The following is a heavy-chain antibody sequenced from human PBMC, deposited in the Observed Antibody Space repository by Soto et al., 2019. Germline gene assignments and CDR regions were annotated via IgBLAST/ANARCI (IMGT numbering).Heavy chain of an antibody. CDR3: ARQKNYYGDRYYFDY. CDR1: GGSISSSNYY. Sequence: SETLSLTCTVSGGSISSSNYYWGWIRQPPGKGLEWIGSVYYSGSTYRNPSLKSRVTVSVDTSNNQFSLKLTSVTAADTAVYYCARQKNYYGDRYYFDYWGQGTLVTVSS. V-gene: IGHV4-39*01. J-gene: IGHJ4*02. D-gene: IGHD4-17*01. CDR2: VYYSGST.